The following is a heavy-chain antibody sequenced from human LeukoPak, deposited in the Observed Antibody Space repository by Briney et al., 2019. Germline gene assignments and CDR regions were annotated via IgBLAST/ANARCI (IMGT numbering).Heavy chain of an antibody. CDR3: ARVGYCGGDCYPPYYYYGMDV. Sequence: GGSLRLSCAASGFTFSSYAMHWGRQAPGKGLEWVAVISYDGSNKYYADSVKGGFTISRDNSKNTLYLQMNSLRAEDTAVYYCARVGYCGGDCYPPYYYYGMDVWGQGTTVTVSS. D-gene: IGHD2-21*02. J-gene: IGHJ6*02. CDR2: ISYDGSNK. CDR1: GFTFSSYA. V-gene: IGHV3-30-3*01.